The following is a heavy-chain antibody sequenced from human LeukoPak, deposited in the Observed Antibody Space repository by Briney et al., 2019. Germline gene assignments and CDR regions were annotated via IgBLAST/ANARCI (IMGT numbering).Heavy chain of an antibody. V-gene: IGHV3-74*01. J-gene: IGHJ4*02. CDR3: ARFYSGYDFYFDY. D-gene: IGHD5-12*01. CDR1: GFTFSSYW. Sequence: GGSLRLSCAASGFTFSSYWMHWARQAPGKGLVWVSRINTDGSSTSYADSVKGRFTISRDNAKNTLYLQMNSLRAEDTAVYYCARFYSGYDFYFDYWGQGTLVTVSS. CDR2: INTDGSST.